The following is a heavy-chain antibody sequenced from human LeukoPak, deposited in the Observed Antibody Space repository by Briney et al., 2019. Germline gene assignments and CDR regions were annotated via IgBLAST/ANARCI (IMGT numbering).Heavy chain of an antibody. J-gene: IGHJ4*02. D-gene: IGHD4-23*01. CDR1: GFTFSSYW. CDR3: ARVGFTGVRYYFDY. V-gene: IGHV3-7*01. Sequence: GGSLRLSCAASGFTFSSYWMSWVRQAPGKGLEWVANIKQDGSEKYYVDSVKGRFTISRDNAKNSLYLQMNSLRAEDTAVYYCARVGFTGVRYYFDYWGQGTLVTVSS. CDR2: IKQDGSEK.